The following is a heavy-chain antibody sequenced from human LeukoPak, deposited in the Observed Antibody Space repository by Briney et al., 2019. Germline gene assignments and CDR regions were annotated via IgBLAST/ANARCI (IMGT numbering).Heavy chain of an antibody. CDR2: ISSSSSTI. D-gene: IGHD2-21*02. CDR3: ARDFSEDPYCGGDCYGY. J-gene: IGHJ4*02. CDR1: GFTFSSYE. V-gene: IGHV3-48*01. Sequence: PGGSLRLSCAASGFTFSSYEMNWVRQAPGKGLEWVSYISSSSSTIYYADSVKGRFTISRDNAKNSLYLQMNSLRAEDTAVYYCARDFSEDPYCGGDCYGYWGQGTLVTVSS.